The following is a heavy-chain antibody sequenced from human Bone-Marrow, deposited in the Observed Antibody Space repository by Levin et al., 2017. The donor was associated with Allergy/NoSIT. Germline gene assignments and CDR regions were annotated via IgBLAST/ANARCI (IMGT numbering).Heavy chain of an antibody. D-gene: IGHD6-19*01. Sequence: GASVKVSCKASGYTFTGYYMHWVRQALGQGLEWMGWINPNSGGTNYAQKFQGRVTMTRDTSISTAYMELSRLRSDDTAVYYCARDLMAGTAEYYFDYWGQGTLVTVSS. J-gene: IGHJ4*02. CDR2: INPNSGGT. CDR1: GYTFTGYY. CDR3: ARDLMAGTAEYYFDY. V-gene: IGHV1-2*02.